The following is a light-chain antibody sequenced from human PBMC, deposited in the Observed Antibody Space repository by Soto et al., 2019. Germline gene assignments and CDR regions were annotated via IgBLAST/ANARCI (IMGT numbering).Light chain of an antibody. J-gene: IGKJ3*01. Sequence: DIVMTQSPDSLAVSLGEXATINCKSSQSLLYSSNNKNYLAWYQQKPGQPPKLLIYWASTRESGVPDRFSGSGSGTDFTLTISSLQAEDVAVYYCQEYYDTPYTFGPGTKVDIK. CDR1: QSLLYSSNNKNY. V-gene: IGKV4-1*01. CDR3: QEYYDTPYT. CDR2: WAS.